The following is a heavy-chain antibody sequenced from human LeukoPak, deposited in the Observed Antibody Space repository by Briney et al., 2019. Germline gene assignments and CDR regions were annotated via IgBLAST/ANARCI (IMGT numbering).Heavy chain of an antibody. CDR2: IRSSANTI. D-gene: IGHD2-2*01. V-gene: IGHV3-11*04. CDR1: GFTFSDYY. J-gene: IGHJ6*03. Sequence: GGSLRLSCAASGFTFSDYYMSWIRQAPGKGLERVSHIRSSANTIYYADSVKGRFTISRDNAKNSLYLQMNSLRAEDTAVYYCARDSGYQLLSGYYYYMDVWGKGTTVTVSS. CDR3: ARDSGYQLLSGYYYYMDV.